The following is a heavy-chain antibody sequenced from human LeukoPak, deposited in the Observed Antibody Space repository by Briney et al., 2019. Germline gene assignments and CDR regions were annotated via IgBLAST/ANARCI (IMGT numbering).Heavy chain of an antibody. D-gene: IGHD6-19*01. Sequence: ASVKVSCKTSGYRFTGYGVNWVRQAPGQGLELMGWINCYTGDTHYAQKFQGRVTMTTDTSTSTAYMELRSLRSDDTAVYYCARGSGWSDAFDIWGQGTMVTVSS. CDR3: ARGSGWSDAFDI. CDR2: INCYTGDT. CDR1: GYRFTGYG. V-gene: IGHV1-18*01. J-gene: IGHJ3*02.